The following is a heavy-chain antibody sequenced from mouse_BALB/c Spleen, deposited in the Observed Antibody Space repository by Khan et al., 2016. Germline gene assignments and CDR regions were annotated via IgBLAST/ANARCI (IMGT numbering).Heavy chain of an antibody. CDR2: INTYTGEP. CDR1: GYTFTNYG. CDR3: AIYYSYDEESVMDY. J-gene: IGHJ4*01. D-gene: IGHD2-12*01. Sequence: QIQLVQSGPELKKPGETVKISCKAAGYTFTNYGMNWVKQAPGKGLKWMGWINTYTGEPTYADDFKGRFAFSLETSASTAYLQINNLKNEDMATYFCAIYYSYDEESVMDYWGQGTSVTVSS. V-gene: IGHV9-1*02.